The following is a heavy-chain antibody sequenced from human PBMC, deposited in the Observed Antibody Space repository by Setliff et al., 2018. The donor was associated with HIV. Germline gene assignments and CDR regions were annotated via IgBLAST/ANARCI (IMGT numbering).Heavy chain of an antibody. CDR1: GFTLSNYW. V-gene: IGHV3-74*01. CDR3: ATDRGTY. D-gene: IGHD1-7*01. Sequence: GGSLRLSCAASGFTLSNYWMHWVRQAPGKGLEWVSRISSDGSGTDYVDSVKGRFTISRDNAKNSLYLQMNSLRAEDTAVYYCATDRGTYWGQGTLVTVSS. CDR2: ISSDGSGT. J-gene: IGHJ4*02.